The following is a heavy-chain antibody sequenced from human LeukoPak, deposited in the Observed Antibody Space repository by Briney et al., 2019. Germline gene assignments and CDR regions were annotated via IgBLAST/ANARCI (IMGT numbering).Heavy chain of an antibody. CDR3: ARGSTMGRISMARGVIPDWFDP. V-gene: IGHV4-34*01. CDR2: INHSGST. D-gene: IGHD3-10*01. J-gene: IGHJ5*02. Sequence: SETLSLTCAVYGGSFSGYYWSWIRQPPGKGLEWIGEINHSGSTNYNPSLKSRVTISVDTSKNQFSLKLSSVTAADTAVYYCARGSTMGRISMARGVIPDWFDPWGQGTLVTVSS. CDR1: GGSFSGYY.